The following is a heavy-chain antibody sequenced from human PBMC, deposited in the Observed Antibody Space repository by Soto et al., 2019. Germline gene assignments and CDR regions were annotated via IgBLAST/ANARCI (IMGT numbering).Heavy chain of an antibody. J-gene: IGHJ4*02. Sequence: PWESLKISWDSSGYSFPTYWMGWVRQISGKGLELVGINFLDDPHTRYGPSFQGQVPISFGKSTKTAYLGWGALKASDTAIYFCVLHRNLHTPRVAKFWGKVTQVTVYS. CDR1: GYSFPTYW. D-gene: IGHD2-21*01. V-gene: IGHV5-51*01. CDR3: VLHRNLHTPRVAKF. CDR2: NFLDDPHT.